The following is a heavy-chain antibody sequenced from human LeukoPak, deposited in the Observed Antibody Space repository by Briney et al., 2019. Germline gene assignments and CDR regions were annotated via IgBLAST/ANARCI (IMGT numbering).Heavy chain of an antibody. J-gene: IGHJ3*02. CDR3: AKEYSSGWHVAFDI. V-gene: IGHV3-23*01. Sequence: GGSLRLSCAASGFPFTSYAMTWVRQAPGKGLEWVSAISGSGGSTYYADSVKGRFTISRDNSKNTLYLQMNSLRAEDTAVYYCAKEYSSGWHVAFDIWGQGTMVTVSS. CDR2: ISGSGGST. CDR1: GFPFTSYA. D-gene: IGHD6-19*01.